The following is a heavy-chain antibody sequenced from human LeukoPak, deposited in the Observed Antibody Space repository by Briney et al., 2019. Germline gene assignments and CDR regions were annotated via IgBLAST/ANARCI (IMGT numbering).Heavy chain of an antibody. CDR1: GFTFSDSA. V-gene: IGHV3-73*01. J-gene: IGHJ5*02. CDR2: IRTKANNYAT. D-gene: IGHD2-2*01. Sequence: GGSLRLSCAASGFTFSDSAIHWVRQASGKGLEWVGRIRTKANNYATEYTASVKGRFTIFRDDSKNTAYPQVNSLKTEDTAVYYCARGLCSSTSCYLFDPWGQGTLVTVSS. CDR3: ARGLCSSTSCYLFDP.